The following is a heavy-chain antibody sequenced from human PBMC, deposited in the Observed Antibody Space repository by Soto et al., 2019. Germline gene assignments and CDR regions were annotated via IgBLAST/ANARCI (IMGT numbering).Heavy chain of an antibody. CDR2: IYWDDDK. J-gene: IGHJ4*02. D-gene: IGHD3-3*01. CDR1: GFSLTTSGVG. CDR3: AHRVLRTVFGLVTTTAIYFDF. Sequence: QITLNESGPTVVRPTETLTLTCRLSGFSLTTSGVGVGWIRQSPGKAPEWLALIYWDDDKRYSASLKSRLTITKDTSKNQVVLTVSDLDPTDTATYYCAHRVLRTVFGLVTTTAIYFDFWGQGTPVAVSS. V-gene: IGHV2-5*02.